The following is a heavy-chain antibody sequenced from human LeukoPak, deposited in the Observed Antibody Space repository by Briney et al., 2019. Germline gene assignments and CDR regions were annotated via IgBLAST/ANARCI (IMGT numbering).Heavy chain of an antibody. CDR1: GFTVNSNY. J-gene: IGHJ5*02. Sequence: GGSLRLTCAASGFTVNSNYMSWVRQAPGEGLEWVSVIHSDGSTYYADSVKGRFTISRDNSKNTLFLQMNSMRDDDTAVYYCAREYCTSGVCCFDPWSQGTLVTVSS. D-gene: IGHD2-8*01. V-gene: IGHV3-53*05. CDR3: AREYCTSGVCCFDP. CDR2: IHSDGST.